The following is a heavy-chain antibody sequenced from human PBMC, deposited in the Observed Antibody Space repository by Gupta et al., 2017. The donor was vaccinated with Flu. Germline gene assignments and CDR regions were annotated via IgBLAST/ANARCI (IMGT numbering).Heavy chain of an antibody. J-gene: IGHJ4*02. CDR2: MKQDGTEI. D-gene: IGHD3-10*01. V-gene: IGHV3-7*01. Sequence: EVHLVESGGHLVQPGGSLRLSCAASGFTFSTYWMTWVRQAPGKGLEWVATMKQDGTEIYYVDSVKGRFTISRDNAKNSVYLQMNSLRAEDTAVYYCARDGEFDYWGQGTLVTVSS. CDR3: ARDGEFDY. CDR1: GFTFSTYW.